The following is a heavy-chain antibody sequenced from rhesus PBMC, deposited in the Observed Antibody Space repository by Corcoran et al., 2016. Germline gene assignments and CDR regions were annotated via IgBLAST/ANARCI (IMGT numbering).Heavy chain of an antibody. Sequence: QVQLQESGPGLVKPSETLSLTCAVSGGSISSSNWWSWIRQPPGKGLEWIGYISGSSGSTYSNPALKSRVPISKDTSKTQFSLKLSSVTAADTAVYYCARAKGSGYPDLYYFDYWGQGVLVTVSS. CDR1: GGSISSSNW. D-gene: IGHD2-21*01. V-gene: IGHV4S19*01. J-gene: IGHJ4*01. CDR3: ARAKGSGYPDLYYFDY. CDR2: ISGSSGST.